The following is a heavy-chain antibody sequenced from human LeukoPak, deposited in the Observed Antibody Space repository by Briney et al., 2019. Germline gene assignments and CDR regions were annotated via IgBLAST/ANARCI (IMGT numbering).Heavy chain of an antibody. D-gene: IGHD3-10*01. CDR1: GYTFTGYY. V-gene: IGHV1-2*02. Sequence: ASVKVSCKASGYTFTGYYMHWVRQAPGQGLEWMGWINPNSGGTNYAQKFQGRVTMTRDTSISTAYMELSRLRSDDTAVYYCARDRLSRFGESNNWFDPWGQGTLVTVSS. CDR3: ARDRLSRFGESNNWFDP. J-gene: IGHJ5*02. CDR2: INPNSGGT.